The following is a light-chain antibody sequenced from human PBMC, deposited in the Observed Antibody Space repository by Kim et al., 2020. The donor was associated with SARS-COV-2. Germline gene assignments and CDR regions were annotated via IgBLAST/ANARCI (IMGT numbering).Light chain of an antibody. J-gene: IGKJ4*01. Sequence: ASVGDRVTITCRASQGIRNDLGWFQLKPGRAPKLLIYTASNLHSGIPSRFSGSGSETEFTLTISSLQPEDFATYFCLQHNDYPCTFGRGTKVDIK. V-gene: IGKV1-17*01. CDR1: QGIRND. CDR3: LQHNDYPCT. CDR2: TAS.